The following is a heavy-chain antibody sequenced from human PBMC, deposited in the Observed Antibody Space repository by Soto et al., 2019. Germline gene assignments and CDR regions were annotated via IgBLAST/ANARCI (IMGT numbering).Heavy chain of an antibody. CDR1: GFTGSSNY. Sequence: PRWSLRLSCAASGFTGSSNYMSWFRQAPGKGLEWVSVIYSGGSTYYADSVKGRFTISRDNSKNTLYLQMNSLRAEDTAVYYCARARAIAARPYYYYGMDVWGQGTTVTVSS. CDR2: IYSGGST. D-gene: IGHD6-6*01. J-gene: IGHJ6*02. V-gene: IGHV3-53*01. CDR3: ARARAIAARPYYYYGMDV.